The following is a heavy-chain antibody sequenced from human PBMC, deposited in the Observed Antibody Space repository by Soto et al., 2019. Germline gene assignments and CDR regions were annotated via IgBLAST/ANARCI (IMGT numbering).Heavy chain of an antibody. V-gene: IGHV4-34*01. J-gene: IGHJ3*02. CDR2: INHSGST. Sequence: SETLSLTCAVYGGSFSGYYWSWIRQPPGNGLEWFGEINHSGSTNYNPSLKSRVTISVDTSKNQFSLKLSSVTAADTAVYYCARERGYGSGSYRRNAFDIWGQGTMVTVSS. CDR1: GGSFSGYY. CDR3: ARERGYGSGSYRRNAFDI. D-gene: IGHD3-10*01.